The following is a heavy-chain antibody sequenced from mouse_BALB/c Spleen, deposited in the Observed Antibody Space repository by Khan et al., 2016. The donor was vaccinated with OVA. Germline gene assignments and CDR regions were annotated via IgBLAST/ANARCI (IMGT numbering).Heavy chain of an antibody. Sequence: LVKTGASVKISCKASGYSFTGYYMHWVKQSHGKSLEWIGYISCYNGSTTYNQKFKGKATFTVDTSSSTVYMQFISLTSEDSAVYYCARGDYYGSSSFAYWGQGTLVTVSA. CDR1: GYSFTGYY. D-gene: IGHD1-1*01. J-gene: IGHJ3*01. CDR3: ARGDYYGSSSFAY. V-gene: IGHV1S34*01. CDR2: ISCYNGST.